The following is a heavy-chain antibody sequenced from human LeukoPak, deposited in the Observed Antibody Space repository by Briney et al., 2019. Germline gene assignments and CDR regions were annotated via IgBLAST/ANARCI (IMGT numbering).Heavy chain of an antibody. V-gene: IGHV3-30*02. CDR2: IRYDGSNK. Sequence: GGSLRLSCAASGFTFSSYWMSWVRQAPGKGLEWVAFIRYDGSNKYYTDSVKGRFTISRDNSKNTLYLQMNSLRAEDTAVYYCATGYSFDPWGQGTLVTVSS. D-gene: IGHD2-15*01. CDR3: ATGYSFDP. CDR1: GFTFSSYW. J-gene: IGHJ5*02.